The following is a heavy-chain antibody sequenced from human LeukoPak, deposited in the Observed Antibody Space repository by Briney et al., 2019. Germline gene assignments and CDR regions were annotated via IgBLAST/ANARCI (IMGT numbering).Heavy chain of an antibody. V-gene: IGHV1-69-2*01. CDR2: ADPEDGET. J-gene: IGHJ4*02. CDR1: GYTFTDYY. D-gene: IGHD1-26*01. Sequence: ASVKVSCKVSGYTFTDYYMHWVQQAPGKGLEWMGLADPEDGETIYAVKFQGRVTITADTSTDTAYMELSSLRSEDTAVYYCAPTIVGATPCFDYWGQGTLVTVSS. CDR3: APTIVGATPCFDY.